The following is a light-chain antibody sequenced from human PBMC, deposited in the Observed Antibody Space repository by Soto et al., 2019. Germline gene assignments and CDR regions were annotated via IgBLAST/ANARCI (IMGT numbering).Light chain of an antibody. Sequence: DIQMTQSPSSPSASVGDRVTITCRASQSISSYLNWYQQKPGKAPKLLIYTASSLQSGVPSRFSGSGSGTDFTLTISSLQPEDFATYSCQQTDSIPPTFGQGTKVDIK. CDR2: TAS. CDR1: QSISSY. J-gene: IGKJ1*01. V-gene: IGKV1-39*01. CDR3: QQTDSIPPT.